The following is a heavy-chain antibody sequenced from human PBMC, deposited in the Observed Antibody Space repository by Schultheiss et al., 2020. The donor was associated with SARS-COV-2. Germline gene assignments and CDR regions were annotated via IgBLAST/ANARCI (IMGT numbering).Heavy chain of an antibody. Sequence: ESLKISCAVYGGSFSGYYWSWIRQPPGKGLEWIGEINHSGSTNYNPSLKSRVTISVDTSKNQFSLKLSSVTAADTAVYYCAKAGYDYVWGSYRYTPWFDPWGQGTLVTVSS. CDR3: AKAGYDYVWGSYRYTPWFDP. CDR2: INHSGST. V-gene: IGHV4-34*01. CDR1: GGSFSGYY. D-gene: IGHD3-16*02. J-gene: IGHJ5*02.